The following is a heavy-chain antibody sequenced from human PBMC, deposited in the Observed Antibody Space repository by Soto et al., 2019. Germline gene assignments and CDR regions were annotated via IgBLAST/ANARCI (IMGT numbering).Heavy chain of an antibody. CDR1: GGTFNSYA. J-gene: IGHJ6*02. CDR2: IIPIFGTA. CDR3: ARDRGGCGPDSGGSCHHRGYCDYGMDV. V-gene: IGHV1-69*13. D-gene: IGHD2-15*01. Sequence: VKFSCKPSGGTFNSYAISWLRQAPEQRLEWMGGIIPIFGTANYAQKFQGRVTITADESTSTAYMELSSLRSEDTAVYYCARDRGGCGPDSGGSCHHRGYCDYGMDVWGQGTTVTVSS.